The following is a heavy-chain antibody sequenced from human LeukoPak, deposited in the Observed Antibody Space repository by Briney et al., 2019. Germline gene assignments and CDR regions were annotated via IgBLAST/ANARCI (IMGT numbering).Heavy chain of an antibody. CDR1: GDSISSGDYY. CDR2: IYYSGST. CDR3: ARLQDSGSYGWFDP. J-gene: IGHJ5*02. Sequence: PSETLSLTCTVSGDSISSGDYYWSWIRQPPGKGLEWIGYIYYSGSTNYNPSLKSRVTISVDTSKNQFSLKLSSVTAADTAVYYCARLQDSGSYGWFDPWGQGTLVTVSS. D-gene: IGHD1-26*01. V-gene: IGHV4-61*08.